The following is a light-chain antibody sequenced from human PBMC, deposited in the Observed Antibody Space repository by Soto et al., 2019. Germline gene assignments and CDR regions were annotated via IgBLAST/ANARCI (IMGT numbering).Light chain of an antibody. CDR1: NSDVGGHNY. Sequence: QSALTQPASVSGSPGQSITISCTGTNSDVGGHNYVSWYQHHPGKAPKLMIYEVSNRPSGVSNRFSGSKSGNTASLTISGLQAEGEADYHCSSFSSTSTLYVFGTGTKVTVL. CDR3: SSFSSTSTLYV. J-gene: IGLJ1*01. V-gene: IGLV2-14*01. CDR2: EVS.